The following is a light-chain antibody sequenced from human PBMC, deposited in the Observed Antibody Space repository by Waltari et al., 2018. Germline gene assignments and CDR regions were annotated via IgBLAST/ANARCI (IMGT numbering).Light chain of an antibody. CDR3: QQYYSTPPLIT. CDR2: WAS. CDR1: QSVLYSSNNKNY. Sequence: DIVMTQSPDSLAVSLGERATINCKSSQSVLYSSNNKNYLAWYQQKPGQPPKLLIYWASTRESGVPDRFSGSGSGTDFTLTISSLQAEDVAVYYCQQYYSTPPLITFGQGTRLEIK. V-gene: IGKV4-1*01. J-gene: IGKJ5*01.